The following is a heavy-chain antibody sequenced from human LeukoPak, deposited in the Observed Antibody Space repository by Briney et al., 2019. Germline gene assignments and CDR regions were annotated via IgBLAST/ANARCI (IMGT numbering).Heavy chain of an antibody. J-gene: IGHJ4*02. V-gene: IGHV1-69*13. CDR1: GGTFSTYA. Sequence: GASVKVSCKASGGTFSTYAISWVRQAPGQGLEWMGGIIPIFGTANYAQKFQGRVTITADESTSTAYMELSSLRSEDTAVYYCARGPQQLGGYFDYWGQGTLVTVSS. D-gene: IGHD6-6*01. CDR2: IIPIFGTA. CDR3: ARGPQQLGGYFDY.